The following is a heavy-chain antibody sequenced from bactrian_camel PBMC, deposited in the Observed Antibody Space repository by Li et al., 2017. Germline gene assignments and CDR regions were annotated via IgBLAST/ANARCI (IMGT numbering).Heavy chain of an antibody. Sequence: DVQLVESGGGLVPIGGSLRLSCAASKATYSILCMGWFRQAPGKEREGIAAINTGIGDYVERYADSVKGRFTISGDAAKLMVYLQMNNLRPEDTAMYYCVTSISGTWAGPNRWGRGTQVTVS. D-gene: IGHD1*01. J-gene: IGHJ4*01. CDR1: KATYSILC. CDR2: INTGIGDYVE. CDR3: VTSISGTWAGPNR. V-gene: IGHV3S40*01.